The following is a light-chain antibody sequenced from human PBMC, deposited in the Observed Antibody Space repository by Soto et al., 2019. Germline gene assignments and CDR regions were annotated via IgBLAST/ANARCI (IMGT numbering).Light chain of an antibody. CDR2: GAS. CDR3: LQDSDWPWT. CDR1: QGIGND. Sequence: AIQLTQSPATLSSSAGDRVTISCRASQGIGNDLAWYQLKPGQPPKLLIFGASNWQSGVPPRFSGSRSGTDFTLAISSLQPEDSATYYCLQDSDWPWTFGRGTRVEIK. J-gene: IGKJ1*01. V-gene: IGKV1-6*01.